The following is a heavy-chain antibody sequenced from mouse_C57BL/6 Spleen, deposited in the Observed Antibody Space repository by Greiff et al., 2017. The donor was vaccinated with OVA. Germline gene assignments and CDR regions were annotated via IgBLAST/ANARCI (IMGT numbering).Heavy chain of an antibody. CDR1: GYTFTSYW. V-gene: IGHV1-59*01. Sequence: QVQLKQPGAELVRPGTSVKLSCKASGYTFTSYWMHWVKQRPGQGLEWIGVIDPSDSYTNYNQKFKGKATLTVDTSSSTAYMQLSSLTSEDSAVYYCARSPLLLRARLDYWGQGTTLTVSS. D-gene: IGHD1-1*01. CDR2: IDPSDSYT. J-gene: IGHJ2*01. CDR3: ARSPLLLRARLDY.